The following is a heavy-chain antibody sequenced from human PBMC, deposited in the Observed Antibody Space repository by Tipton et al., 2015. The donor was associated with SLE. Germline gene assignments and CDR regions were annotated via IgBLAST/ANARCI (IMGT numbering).Heavy chain of an antibody. CDR3: ARVGDCSGGTCYPLRFDP. D-gene: IGHD2-15*01. CDR1: GYSFTTYW. CDR2: IYPGDSDT. V-gene: IGHV5-51*01. Sequence: QSGAEVKKPGESLKISCKGSGYSFTTYWIGWVRQMPGKGLEWMGIIYPGDSDTRYSPSFQGQVAISADKSISTAYLQWSSLKASDTAMYYCARVGDCSGGTCYPLRFDPWGQGTLVTVSS. J-gene: IGHJ5*02.